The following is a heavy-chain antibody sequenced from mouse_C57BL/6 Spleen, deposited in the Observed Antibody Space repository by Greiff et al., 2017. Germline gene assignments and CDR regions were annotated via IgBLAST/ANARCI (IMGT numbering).Heavy chain of an antibody. J-gene: IGHJ2*01. Sequence: QVHVKQSDAELVKPGASVKISCKVSGYTFTDHTIHWMKQRPEQGLEWIGYIYPRDGSTKYNEKFKGKATLTADKSSSTAYMQLNSLTSEDSAVYFCARLGGSGYVMGMVSYYFDYWGQGTTLTVSS. CDR3: ARLGGSGYVMGMVSYYFDY. CDR2: IYPRDGST. V-gene: IGHV1-78*01. D-gene: IGHD3-2*02. CDR1: GYTFTDHT.